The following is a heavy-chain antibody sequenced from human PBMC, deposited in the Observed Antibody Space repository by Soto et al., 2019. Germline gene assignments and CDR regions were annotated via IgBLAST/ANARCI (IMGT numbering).Heavy chain of an antibody. V-gene: IGHV4-34*01. J-gene: IGHJ6*03. CDR1: GGSLSDYF. CDR2: INHLGSI. CDR3: ARGGISHWAYFYYMDV. Sequence: QVQLQQWGAGLLKPSETLSLTCVVSGGSLSDYFWSWIRQPPGMALEWIGEINHLGSINYNPSLKSRVTMSVDTSKNQFSLTLNSVTAADTATYYCARGGISHWAYFYYMDVWDRWTTFTVSS. D-gene: IGHD2-21*01.